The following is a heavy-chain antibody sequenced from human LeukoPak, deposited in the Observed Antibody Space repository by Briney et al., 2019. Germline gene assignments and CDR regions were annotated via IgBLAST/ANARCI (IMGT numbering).Heavy chain of an antibody. CDR2: IRYDGSNK. D-gene: IGHD4-17*01. J-gene: IGHJ4*02. CDR1: GFTFSSYG. Sequence: GGSLRLSCVASGFTFSSYGMHWVRQAPGKGLEWVAFIRYDGSNKYYADSVKGRFTISRDNSKNTLYLQLNSLRTEDTAVYYCARERTTVTFSSLDYWGQGTLVTVSS. V-gene: IGHV3-30*02. CDR3: ARERTTVTFSSLDY.